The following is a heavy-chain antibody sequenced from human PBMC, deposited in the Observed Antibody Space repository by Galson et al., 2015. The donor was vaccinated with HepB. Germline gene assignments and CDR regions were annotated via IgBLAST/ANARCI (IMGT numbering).Heavy chain of an antibody. CDR2: ISAHTGHT. J-gene: IGHJ5*02. D-gene: IGHD1-14*01. V-gene: IGHV1-18*01. CDR3: ATVRGPTGGFDP. CDR1: GYTFTSYG. Sequence: SVKVSCKASGYTFTSYGISWVRQAPGRGLEWMGWISAHTGHTNYAQKVQDRVTMTTDTSTTTAYMELRSLRSDDTAVYYCATVRGPTGGFDPWGQGTLATVSS.